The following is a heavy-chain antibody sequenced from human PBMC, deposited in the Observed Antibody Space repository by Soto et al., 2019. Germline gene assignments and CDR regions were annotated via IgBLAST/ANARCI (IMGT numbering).Heavy chain of an antibody. D-gene: IGHD2-21*02. V-gene: IGHV4-30-2*01. CDR2: IYHSGST. CDR1: GGSISSGGYS. J-gene: IGHJ4*02. CDR3: ARGVVVVVTAYFDY. Sequence: QLQLQESGSGLVKPSQTLSLTCAVSGGSISSGGYSWSWIRQPPGKGLEWIGYIYHSGSTYYNPSLRSRVTLSVDRSKNSSSLKLSSVTAADTAVYYCARGVVVVVTAYFDYWGQGTLVTVSS.